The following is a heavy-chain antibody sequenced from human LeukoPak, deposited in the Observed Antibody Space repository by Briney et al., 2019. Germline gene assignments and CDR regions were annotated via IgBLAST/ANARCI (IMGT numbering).Heavy chain of an antibody. CDR3: ASSGSYYSHY. Sequence: PSETLSLTCAVYGGSFSGYYWSWIRQPPGKGLEWIGEINHSGSTNYNPSLKSRVTISVDTSKNQFSLKLSSVTAADTAVYYCASSGSYYSHYRGQGTLVTVSS. D-gene: IGHD1-26*01. V-gene: IGHV4-34*01. CDR1: GGSFSGYY. J-gene: IGHJ4*02. CDR2: INHSGST.